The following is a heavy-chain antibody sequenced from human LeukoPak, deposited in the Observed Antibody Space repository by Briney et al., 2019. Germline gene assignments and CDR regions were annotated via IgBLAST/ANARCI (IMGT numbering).Heavy chain of an antibody. CDR2: MNPNSGNT. CDR1: GYTFTSYD. CDR3: ARDRAVATIGGVDY. V-gene: IGHV1-8*03. J-gene: IGHJ4*02. Sequence: GASVKVSCKASGYTFTSYDINWVRQATGQGLEWMGWMNPNSGNTGYAQKFQGRVTITRNTSISTAYMELSRLRSDDTAVYYCARDRAVATIGGVDYWGQGTLVTVSS. D-gene: IGHD5-12*01.